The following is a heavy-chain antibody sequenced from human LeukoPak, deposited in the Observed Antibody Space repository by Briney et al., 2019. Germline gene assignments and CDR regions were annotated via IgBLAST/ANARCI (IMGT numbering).Heavy chain of an antibody. J-gene: IGHJ6*03. D-gene: IGHD3-10*01. V-gene: IGHV4-34*01. CDR1: GGSFSGYY. CDR2: INHSGST. Sequence: SETLSLTCAVYGGSFSGYYWSWIRQPPGKGLEWIGEINHSGSTNYNPSLKSRVTISVDTSKNQFSLKLSSVTAADTAVYYCARGRYYYGSGIYYYYYMDVWGKGTTVTISS. CDR3: ARGRYYYGSGIYYYYYMDV.